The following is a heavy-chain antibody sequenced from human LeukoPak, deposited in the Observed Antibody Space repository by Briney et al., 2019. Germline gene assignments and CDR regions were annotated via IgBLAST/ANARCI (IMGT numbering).Heavy chain of an antibody. CDR1: GFTFSSYW. D-gene: IGHD1-26*01. CDR3: ASGIVGPNFDY. Sequence: GGSLRLSRAASGFTFSSYWMHWVRQAPGKGLVWVSRINSDGSSTSYADSVKGRFTISRDNAKNTLYLQMNSLRAEDTAVYYCASGIVGPNFDYWGQGTLVTVSS. V-gene: IGHV3-74*01. CDR2: INSDGSST. J-gene: IGHJ4*02.